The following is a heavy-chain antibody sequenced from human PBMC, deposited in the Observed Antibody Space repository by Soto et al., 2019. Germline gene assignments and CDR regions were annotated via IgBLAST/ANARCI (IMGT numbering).Heavy chain of an antibody. CDR2: MNPNSGNT. Sequence: ASVKVACXAAGYSFTSYDSNWVRQATAQGLEWMGWMNPNSGNTGYAQKFQGRVTMTRNTPIITAYMELSSLRSEDTAVYYCARGWGMFPEDYYYYMDVGGKGTTVTVSS. CDR3: ARGWGMFPEDYYYYMDV. D-gene: IGHD2-8*01. CDR1: GYSFTSYD. V-gene: IGHV1-8*01. J-gene: IGHJ6*03.